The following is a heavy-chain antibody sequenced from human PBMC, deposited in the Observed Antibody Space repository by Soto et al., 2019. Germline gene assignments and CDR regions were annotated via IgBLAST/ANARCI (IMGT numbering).Heavy chain of an antibody. CDR2: IHYSGST. J-gene: IGHJ5*02. D-gene: IGHD1-26*01. CDR1: RVSISPYY. V-gene: IGHV4-59*01. Sequence: PSETLSLTCAVSRVSISPYYWSWIRQPPGEGLEWIGYIHYSGSTSYNPALKSGVTISADKSTNQLSIKLSSVTAAETAVYYCARGEGVRGDRENWFDPWGQGTLVTVSS. CDR3: ARGEGVRGDRENWFDP.